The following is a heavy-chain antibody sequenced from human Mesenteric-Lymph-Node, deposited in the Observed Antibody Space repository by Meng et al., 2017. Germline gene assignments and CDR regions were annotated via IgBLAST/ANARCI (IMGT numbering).Heavy chain of an antibody. Sequence: QVQLQQGGEGLLKPSETLSLTCAVYGGSFSGYYWSWIRQPPGKGLEWIGEINHSGSTNYNPSLKSRVTISVDKSKNQFSLNLSSVTAADTAVYYCARATAMVPRYYFDYWGQGTLVTISS. CDR2: INHSGST. D-gene: IGHD5-18*01. CDR1: GGSFSGYY. J-gene: IGHJ4*02. CDR3: ARATAMVPRYYFDY. V-gene: IGHV4-34*01.